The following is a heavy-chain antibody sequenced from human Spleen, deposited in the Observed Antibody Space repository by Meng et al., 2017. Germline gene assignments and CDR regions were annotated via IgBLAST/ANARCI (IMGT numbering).Heavy chain of an antibody. CDR2: ISGSGGST. Sequence: GESLKISCAASGFTFTSYAMSWVRQAPGKGLEWVSAISGSGGSTNYADSVKGRFTISRDNSKNTLYLQMNSLRAEDTAVYYCAKAPRYYASSGCPTAPFDYWGQGTLVTVSS. V-gene: IGHV3-23*01. J-gene: IGHJ4*02. CDR3: AKAPRYYASSGCPTAPFDY. CDR1: GFTFTSYA. D-gene: IGHD3-22*01.